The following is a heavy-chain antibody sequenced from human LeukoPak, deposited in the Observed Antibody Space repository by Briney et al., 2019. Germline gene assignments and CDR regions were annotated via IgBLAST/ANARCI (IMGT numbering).Heavy chain of an antibody. D-gene: IGHD2-15*01. CDR3: ARDPRYCSGGSCYPPNYSYYYYMDV. CDR1: GLTFSNYE. J-gene: IGHJ6*03. CDR2: ISTSSTYL. Sequence: PGGSLRLSCAASGLTFSNYEMNWVRQAPGKGLEWVSSISTSSTYLYYADSVKGRFTISRDNAKNSLYLQMNSLRAEDTAVYYCARDPRYCSGGSCYPPNYSYYYYMDVWGKGTTVTVSS. V-gene: IGHV3-21*06.